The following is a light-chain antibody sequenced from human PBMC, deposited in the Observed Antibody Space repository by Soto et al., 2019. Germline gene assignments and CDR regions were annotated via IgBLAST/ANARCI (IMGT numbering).Light chain of an antibody. J-gene: IGKJ2*01. CDR3: QQYNSYPYT. V-gene: IGKV1-5*03. Sequence: DIQMTQSPSTLSASVGDRVTITCRASQSISSWLAWYQQKPGKAPKLLIYKASSLESGVPSRFSGSGSGTEFALTISSLQPDDFATYYCQQYNSYPYTFGQGTKLEIK. CDR2: KAS. CDR1: QSISSW.